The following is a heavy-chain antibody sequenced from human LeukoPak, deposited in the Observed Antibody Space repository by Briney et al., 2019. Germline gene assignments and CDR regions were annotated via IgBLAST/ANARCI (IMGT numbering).Heavy chain of an antibody. D-gene: IGHD4-17*01. CDR3: ARQAGGDLDDYYYMDV. CDR2: IYYSEST. CDR1: GGSISSYY. Sequence: PSETLSLTCTVSGGSISSYYWSWIRQPPGKGLEWIGYIYYSESTNYNPSLKSRVTISVDTSKNQFSLKLSSVTAADTAVYYCARQAGGDLDDYYYMDVWGKGTTVTVSS. J-gene: IGHJ6*03. V-gene: IGHV4-59*08.